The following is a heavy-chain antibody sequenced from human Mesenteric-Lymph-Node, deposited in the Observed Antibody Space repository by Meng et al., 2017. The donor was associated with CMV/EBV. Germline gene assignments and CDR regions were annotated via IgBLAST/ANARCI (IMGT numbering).Heavy chain of an antibody. CDR2: ISYDGNNK. D-gene: IGHD3-10*01. Sequence: GESLKISCAASGFTFDSYAMHWVRQAPGKGLEWVAVISYDGNNKYYADSVKGRFTISRDNSKNTLDLQMNSLRTEDTAVYYCAKCAFGGELLFDYWGQGTLVTVSS. CDR3: AKCAFGGELLFDY. CDR1: GFTFDSYA. V-gene: IGHV3-30*18. J-gene: IGHJ4*02.